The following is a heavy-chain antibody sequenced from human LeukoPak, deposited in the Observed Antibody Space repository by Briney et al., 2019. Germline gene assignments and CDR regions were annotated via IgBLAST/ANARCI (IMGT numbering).Heavy chain of an antibody. CDR3: ARAPKYYYDSSGFAFDI. D-gene: IGHD3-22*01. CDR2: IYHSGST. J-gene: IGHJ3*02. Sequence: PSETLSLTCAVSGGSISSGGYSWSWIRQPPGKGLEWIGYIYHSGSTYYNPSLKSRVTISVDRSKNQFSLKLSSVTAADTAVYYRARAPKYYYDSSGFAFDIWGQGTMVTVSS. CDR1: GGSISSGGYS. V-gene: IGHV4-30-2*01.